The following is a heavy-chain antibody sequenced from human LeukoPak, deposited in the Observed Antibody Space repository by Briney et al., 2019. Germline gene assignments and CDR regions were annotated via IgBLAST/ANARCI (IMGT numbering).Heavy chain of an antibody. D-gene: IGHD6-19*01. CDR3: AKPICCGLAVTGDWSHP. J-gene: IGHJ5*01. CDR1: GCAFSFYD. CDR2: INANSGTT. V-gene: IGHV3-23*01. Sequence: GGSLRLSCAASGCAFSFYDRSWLRQPPGKGLEWVSTINANSGTTSYAASVRGRFTISRDNSNNTLYLQLNTLRADDTATYSCAKPICCGLAVTGDWSHPWGQGTLVVVSS.